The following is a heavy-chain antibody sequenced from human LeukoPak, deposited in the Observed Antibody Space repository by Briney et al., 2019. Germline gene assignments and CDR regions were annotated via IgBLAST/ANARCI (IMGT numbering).Heavy chain of an antibody. CDR3: AKLVSDSSRWYLDY. D-gene: IGHD6-13*01. CDR1: GGSISSSNW. Sequence: SETLSLTCAVSGGSISSSNWWSWVRQPPGKGLEWIGEIYHSGSTNYNPSLKSRVTISVDKSKNQFSLKLSSVTAADTAGYYCAKLVSDSSRWYLDYWGQGTLVTGSS. CDR2: IYHSGST. V-gene: IGHV4-4*02. J-gene: IGHJ4*02.